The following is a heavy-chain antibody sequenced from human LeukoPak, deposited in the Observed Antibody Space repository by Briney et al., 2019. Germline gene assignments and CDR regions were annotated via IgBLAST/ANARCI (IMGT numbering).Heavy chain of an antibody. CDR1: GLTFRSFW. V-gene: IGHV3-7*01. CDR3: ARERDGRFFDY. CDR2: INQDGSEK. J-gene: IGHJ4*02. D-gene: IGHD5-24*01. Sequence: GGSLRLSCAVSGLTFRSFWMSWVRQVPGKGLEWVANINQDGSEKYFVDSVKGRFTISRDNSKNSLHLQMNTLRAEDTALYYCARERDGRFFDYWGQGTLVTVSS.